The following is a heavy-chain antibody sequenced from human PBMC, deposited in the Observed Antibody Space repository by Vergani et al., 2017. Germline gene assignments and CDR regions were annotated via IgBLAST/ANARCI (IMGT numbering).Heavy chain of an antibody. J-gene: IGHJ3*02. Sequence: QVQLVQSGAEVKKPGSSVKVSCKASGGTFSSYAISWVRQAPGQGLEWMGGIIPIFGTANYAQKFQGRVTITADESTSTAYMELSSLRSEDTAVYYCARGHYDFWSGYSTRLDAFDIWGQGTMVTVSS. CDR1: GGTFSSYA. V-gene: IGHV1-69*01. CDR3: ARGHYDFWSGYSTRLDAFDI. D-gene: IGHD3-3*01. CDR2: IIPIFGTA.